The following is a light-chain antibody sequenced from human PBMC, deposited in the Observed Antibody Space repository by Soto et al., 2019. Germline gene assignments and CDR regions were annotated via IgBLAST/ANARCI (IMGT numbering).Light chain of an antibody. CDR2: EVS. J-gene: IGLJ2*01. Sequence: QSALTQPASVSGSPGQSITISCTGTSSDVGGYNFVSWFQQHPGKAPKLLIFEVSDRPSGVSNRFSGSKSGNTASLTISGLQAEDEAHCYCSSYTSDNTLVFGGGTQLTVL. CDR1: SSDVGGYNF. CDR3: SSYTSDNTLV. V-gene: IGLV2-14*01.